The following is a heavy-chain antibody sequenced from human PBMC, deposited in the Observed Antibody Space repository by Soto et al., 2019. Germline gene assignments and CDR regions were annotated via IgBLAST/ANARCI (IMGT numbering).Heavy chain of an antibody. CDR3: AKGGPDGFCSGGRCFFDY. D-gene: IGHD2-15*01. V-gene: IGHV3-9*01. CDR1: GFTFDDYA. J-gene: IGHJ4*02. Sequence: EVQLVESGGGLVQPGRSLRLSCAASGFTFDDYAMHWVRRVPGKGLEWVSSISWNSNIIGYADSVQGRFTISRDTAKNPLDLQMNSLRPEDTALYYCAKGGPDGFCSGGRCFFDYWGQGTLVTVSS. CDR2: ISWNSNII.